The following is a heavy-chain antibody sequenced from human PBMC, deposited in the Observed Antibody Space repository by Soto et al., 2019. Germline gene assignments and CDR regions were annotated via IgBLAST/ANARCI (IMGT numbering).Heavy chain of an antibody. Sequence: QVQLVQSGAEVKKSGASVKVSCKASGYTFTGYYIHWVRQAPGQGLEWMGEISPNSGGTNYAQKFQGRVTMTRDTHISTVYMELSNLSPDDKAVYYCGRGRSVELVVFYWGQGTLVTV. D-gene: IGHD1-7*01. CDR3: GRGRSVELVVFY. V-gene: IGHV1-2*02. J-gene: IGHJ4*02. CDR2: ISPNSGGT. CDR1: GYTFTGYY.